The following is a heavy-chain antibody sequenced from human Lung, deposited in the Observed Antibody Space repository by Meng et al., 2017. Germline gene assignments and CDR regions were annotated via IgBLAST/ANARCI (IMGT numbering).Heavy chain of an antibody. CDR1: GGIFSNYV. D-gene: IGHD2-15*01. Sequence: SVKVSCKAPGGIFSNYVIGWVRQAPGQGLEWMGGINIVFGTTDYAQKFQGRFTITTDESTSTVYMELTRLTSEDTAVYFCARKAGNCVTTTCYSLDYWGHGTLVTVSS. CDR2: INIVFGTT. V-gene: IGHV1-69*05. CDR3: ARKAGNCVTTTCYSLDY. J-gene: IGHJ4*01.